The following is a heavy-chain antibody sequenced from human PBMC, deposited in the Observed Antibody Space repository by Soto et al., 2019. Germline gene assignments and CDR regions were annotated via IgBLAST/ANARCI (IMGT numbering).Heavy chain of an antibody. V-gene: IGHV3-23*01. Sequence: GGSLSLSCAASGFPFSSYAMSWVRQAPGKGLEWVSAIGGSGGDTFYADSVKGRFTVSRDNAENTLSLQLNSLRVEDTAIYYCARRTWRGRADYWGQGILVTVSS. D-gene: IGHD3-3*01. CDR2: IGGSGGDT. CDR1: GFPFSSYA. J-gene: IGHJ4*02. CDR3: ARRTWRGRADY.